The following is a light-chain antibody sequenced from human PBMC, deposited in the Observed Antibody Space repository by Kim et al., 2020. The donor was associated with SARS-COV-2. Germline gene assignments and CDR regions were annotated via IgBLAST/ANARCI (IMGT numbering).Light chain of an antibody. CDR2: DNN. V-gene: IGLV1-51*01. Sequence: GQKVTSSWSGSSSKSGNKYVSWYQQLPGTAPKLLIYDNNKRPSGIPDRCSGSKSGTSATLGITGLQTGDEADYYCGTWDSSLSAVVFGGGTQLTVL. CDR3: GTWDSSLSAVV. J-gene: IGLJ2*01. CDR1: SSKSGNKY.